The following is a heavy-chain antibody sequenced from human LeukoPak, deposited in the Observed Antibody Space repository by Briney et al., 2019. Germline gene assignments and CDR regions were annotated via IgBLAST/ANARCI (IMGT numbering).Heavy chain of an antibody. Sequence: SETLSLTCTVSGGSISSGDYYWSWIRQHPGKGLEWIGYIYYSGSTYYNPSLKSRVTISVDTSKNQFSLKLSSVTAADTAVYYCARDRWVDTAMVQGGMDVWGQGTTVTVSS. V-gene: IGHV4-31*03. CDR1: GGSISSGDYY. D-gene: IGHD5-18*01. CDR2: IYYSGST. CDR3: ARDRWVDTAMVQGGMDV. J-gene: IGHJ6*02.